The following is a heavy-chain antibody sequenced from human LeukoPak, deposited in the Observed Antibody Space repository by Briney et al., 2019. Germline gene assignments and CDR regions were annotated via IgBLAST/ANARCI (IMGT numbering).Heavy chain of an antibody. CDR2: IYYSGGT. J-gene: IGHJ4*02. V-gene: IGHV4-59*01. CDR1: GGSLNNYY. Sequence: SETLSLTCTVSGGSLNNYYWSWIRQPPGKALEWIGYIYYSGGTNYNPSLKSRVTISVDTSKNQFSLKLRSVTAADTALYYCARVDDWNALEYWSQGTLVTVSS. D-gene: IGHD1-1*01. CDR3: ARVDDWNALEY.